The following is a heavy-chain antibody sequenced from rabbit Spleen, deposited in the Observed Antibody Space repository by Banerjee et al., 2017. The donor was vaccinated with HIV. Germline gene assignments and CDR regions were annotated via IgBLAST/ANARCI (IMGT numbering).Heavy chain of an antibody. CDR3: ARDLAGVIGWNFNL. Sequence: QSLVEYGGDLVQPGASLTLTCTASGFDFSNYNFMCWVRQAPGKGLEWIACIDSGSRDFTYYASWAKGRFTISKTSSTTVTLQMTSLTAADTATYFCARDLAGVIGWNFNLWGQGTLVTVS. D-gene: IGHD4-1*01. V-gene: IGHV1S40*01. J-gene: IGHJ4*01. CDR1: GFDFSNYNF. CDR2: IDSGSRDFT.